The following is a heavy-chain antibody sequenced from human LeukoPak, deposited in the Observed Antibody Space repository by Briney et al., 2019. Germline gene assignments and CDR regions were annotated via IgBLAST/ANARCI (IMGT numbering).Heavy chain of an antibody. J-gene: IGHJ4*02. CDR1: GFTFDDYG. CDR2: INWNGGSA. V-gene: IGHV3-20*04. Sequence: PGGPLRLSCAASGFTFDDYGMSWVRQAPGKGLEWVSGINWNGGSAGYADSVKGRFTISRDNAKNSLYLQMNSLRAEDTALYYCARVKGLLWFGELSYFDYWGQGTLVTVSS. D-gene: IGHD3-10*01. CDR3: ARVKGLLWFGELSYFDY.